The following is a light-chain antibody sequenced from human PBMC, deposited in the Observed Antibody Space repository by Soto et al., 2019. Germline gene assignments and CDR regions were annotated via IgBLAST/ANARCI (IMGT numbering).Light chain of an antibody. Sequence: EIVSTQSPGTLSLSPGERATLSCRASQSVRSSYLAWYQQKPGQAPRLLIYGASSRATGIPDRFSGSGSGTYLTLTISRLEPEDFAVYYCQQYGISPLTFGGGTKVEIK. CDR3: QQYGISPLT. CDR2: GAS. J-gene: IGKJ4*01. V-gene: IGKV3-20*01. CDR1: QSVRSSY.